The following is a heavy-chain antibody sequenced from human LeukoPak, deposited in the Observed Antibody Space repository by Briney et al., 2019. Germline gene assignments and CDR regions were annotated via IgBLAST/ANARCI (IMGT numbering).Heavy chain of an antibody. CDR2: ISTSSNYR. D-gene: IGHD4-17*01. J-gene: IGHJ4*02. V-gene: IGHV3-21*01. CDR1: GFTFSSYN. CDR3: ARGMTTGDY. Sequence: GGSLRLSCAASGFTFSSYNMNWVRQAPGKGLEWVSSISTSSNYRYYADSVKGRFTISRDNAKKLLYLQMNSLRAEDTAVYYCARGMTTGDYWGQGTLVTVSS.